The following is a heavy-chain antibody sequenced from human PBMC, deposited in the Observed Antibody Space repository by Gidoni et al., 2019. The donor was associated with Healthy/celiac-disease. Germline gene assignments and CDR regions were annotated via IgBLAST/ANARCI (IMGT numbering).Heavy chain of an antibody. J-gene: IGHJ4*02. D-gene: IGHD1-26*01. CDR3: ARHFSGSYTAPQL. Sequence: QVQLQESGPGLVKPSETLSLTCTVSGGSISSYYWSWIRQPPGKGLEWIGYIYYSGSTNYNPSLKRRFTISVDTSKNQYSLKLSSVTAADTAVYYCARHFSGSYTAPQLWGQGTLVTVSS. CDR1: GGSISSYY. CDR2: IYYSGST. V-gene: IGHV4-59*08.